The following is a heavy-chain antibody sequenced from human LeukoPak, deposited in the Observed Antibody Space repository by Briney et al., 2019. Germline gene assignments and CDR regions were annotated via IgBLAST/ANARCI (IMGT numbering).Heavy chain of an antibody. CDR3: AGGHSSSWYVFNFDY. D-gene: IGHD6-13*01. CDR2: ISSSSSTI. J-gene: IGHJ4*02. Sequence: GGSLRLSCAASGFTFSSYSMNWVRQAPGKGLEWVSYISSSSSTIYYADSVKGRFTISRDNAKNSLYLQMNSLRAEDTAVYYCAGGHSSSWYVFNFDYWGQGTPVTVSS. V-gene: IGHV3-48*01. CDR1: GFTFSSYS.